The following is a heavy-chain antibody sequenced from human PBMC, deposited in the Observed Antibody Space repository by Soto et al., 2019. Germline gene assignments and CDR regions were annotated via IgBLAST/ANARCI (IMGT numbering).Heavy chain of an antibody. J-gene: IGHJ4*02. CDR3: AKKGYDSSGYYSYYFDY. Sequence: EVQLLESGGGLVQPGGSLRLSCAASGFTFSSYAMSWVRQAPGKGLEWVSAISGSGGSTYYADSVKGRFTISRDNSKNTLYLQMNSLRAEDTAVYYCAKKGYDSSGYYSYYFDYWGQGTLVTVSS. D-gene: IGHD3-22*01. CDR1: GFTFSSYA. V-gene: IGHV3-23*01. CDR2: ISGSGGST.